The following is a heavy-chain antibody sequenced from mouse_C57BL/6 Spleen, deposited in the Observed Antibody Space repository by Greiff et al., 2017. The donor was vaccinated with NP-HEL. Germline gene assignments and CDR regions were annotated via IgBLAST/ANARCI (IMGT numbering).Heavy chain of an antibody. Sequence: DVQLVESGGGLVKPGGSLKLSCAASGFTFSDYGMHWVRQAPEKGLEWVAYISSGSSTIYYADTVKGRFTISRDNAKNTLFLQMTSLRSEDTAMYYCAPITTVVATDWYFDVWGTGTTVTVSS. CDR2: ISSGSSTI. CDR3: APITTVVATDWYFDV. V-gene: IGHV5-17*01. CDR1: GFTFSDYG. J-gene: IGHJ1*03. D-gene: IGHD1-1*01.